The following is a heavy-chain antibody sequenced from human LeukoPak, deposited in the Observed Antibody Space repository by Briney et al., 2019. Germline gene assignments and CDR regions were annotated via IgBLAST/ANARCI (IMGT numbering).Heavy chain of an antibody. CDR3: AKDGYGTSDY. V-gene: IGHV3-23*01. J-gene: IGHJ4*02. Sequence: GGSLRLSCAASGFTFHNYIMNRVRRAPGKGLEWVSGSSGGGDGTYYADSIKGRFTISRDNSKNTLFLQMNSLRAEDTAVYYCAKDGYGTSDYWGQGTLVTVSS. CDR2: SSGGGDGT. D-gene: IGHD2-2*03. CDR1: GFTFHNYI.